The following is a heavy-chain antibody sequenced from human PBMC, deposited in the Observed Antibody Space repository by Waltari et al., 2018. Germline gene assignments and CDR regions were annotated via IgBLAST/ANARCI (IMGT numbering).Heavy chain of an antibody. CDR2: ISYYGDT. CDR1: GGSIRSHY. J-gene: IGHJ4*02. D-gene: IGHD1-26*01. V-gene: IGHV4-59*11. Sequence: QVQLQESGPGLVKPSETLSLTCTVSGGSIRSHYWSWIRQPPGQGLEWIGYISYYGDTAYNPSLKGRVTISLDTSKKQFSLSLKSVTAADTAVYYCARDDGDTIGTHVDSWGQGTLVTVSS. CDR3: ARDDGDTIGTHVDS.